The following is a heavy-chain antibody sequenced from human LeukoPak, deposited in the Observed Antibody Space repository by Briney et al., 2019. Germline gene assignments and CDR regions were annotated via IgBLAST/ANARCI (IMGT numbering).Heavy chain of an antibody. V-gene: IGHV3-7*01. Sequence: GGSLRLSCAASGFTFSSHAMEWVRQAPGKGLEWVANIKQDGSEKYYVDSVKGRFTISRDNAKNSLYLQMNSLRAEDTAVYYCAREDAIDYYYYYGMDVWGQGTTVTVSS. CDR2: IKQDGSEK. D-gene: IGHD2-8*01. CDR3: AREDAIDYYYYYGMDV. J-gene: IGHJ6*02. CDR1: GFTFSSHA.